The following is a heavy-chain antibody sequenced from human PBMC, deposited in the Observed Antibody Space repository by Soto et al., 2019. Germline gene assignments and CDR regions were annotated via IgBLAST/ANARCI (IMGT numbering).Heavy chain of an antibody. CDR1: GFIFSTTD. V-gene: IGHV3-23*01. CDR2: IEGSGAPT. J-gene: IGHJ5*02. D-gene: IGHD3-10*01. Sequence: GGSLRLSCAASGFIFSTTDMSWVRQAPGKGLEWVSTIEGSGAPTYYADSVKGRFTISRDNSKNTVYLHMDSLTADDTAVYYCAKNSGWFNTWGQGTLVTVSS. CDR3: AKNSGWFNT.